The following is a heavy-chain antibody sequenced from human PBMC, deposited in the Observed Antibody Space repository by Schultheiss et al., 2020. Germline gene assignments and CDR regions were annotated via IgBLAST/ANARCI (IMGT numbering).Heavy chain of an antibody. D-gene: IGHD4-17*01. CDR2: IYWHDDK. J-gene: IGHJ6*02. CDR3: AHIPLHDYGDSFYYYGMDV. CDR1: GFSLSTSGMC. Sequence: SGPTLVKPTQTLTLTCTFSGFSLSTSGMCVSWIRQPPGKALEWLALIYWHDDKRYSPSLKSRLTITKDTSKNHVVLTMTNMDPVDTATYYCAHIPLHDYGDSFYYYGMDVWGQGNTGTVSS. V-gene: IGHV2-5*01.